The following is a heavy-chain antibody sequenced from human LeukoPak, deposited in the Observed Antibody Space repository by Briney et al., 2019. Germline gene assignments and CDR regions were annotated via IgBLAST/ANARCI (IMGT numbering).Heavy chain of an antibody. CDR1: GFTFSSYA. V-gene: IGHV3-64D*06. CDR3: VKDLGDYYGSGSPFDY. CDR2: ISSNGGST. D-gene: IGHD3-10*01. J-gene: IGHJ4*02. Sequence: GGSPRLSCSASGFTFSSYAMHWVRQAPGKGLEYVSAISSNGGSTYYADSVKGRFTISRDNSKNTLYLQMSSLRAEDTAVYYCVKDLGDYYGSGSPFDYWGQGTLVTVSS.